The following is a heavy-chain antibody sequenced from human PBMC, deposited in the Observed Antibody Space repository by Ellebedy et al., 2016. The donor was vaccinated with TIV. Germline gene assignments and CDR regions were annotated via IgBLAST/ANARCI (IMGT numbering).Heavy chain of an antibody. CDR2: IYYSGST. CDR1: GGSISSGGYY. D-gene: IGHD1-26*01. J-gene: IGHJ6*03. Sequence: SETLSLXXTVSGGSISSGGYYWSWIRQHPGKGLEWIGYIYYSGSTYYNPSLKSRVTISVDTSKNQFSLKLSSVTAADTAVYYCARDHTSVGHMDVWGKGTTVTVSS. CDR3: ARDHTSVGHMDV. V-gene: IGHV4-31*03.